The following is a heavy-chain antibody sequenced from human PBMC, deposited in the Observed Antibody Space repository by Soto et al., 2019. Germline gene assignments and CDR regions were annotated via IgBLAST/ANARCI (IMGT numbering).Heavy chain of an antibody. CDR1: GYTFTSYD. V-gene: IGHV1-8*01. CDR2: MNPNSGNT. CDR3: ARGGNYYDCSGYYYGQWFDP. D-gene: IGHD3-22*01. J-gene: IGHJ5*02. Sequence: ASVKVSCKASGYTFTSYDINWVRQATGQGLEWMGWMNPNSGNTGYAQKFQGRVTMTRNTSISTAYMELSSLRSEDTAVYYCARGGNYYDCSGYYYGQWFDPWGQGTLVTVSS.